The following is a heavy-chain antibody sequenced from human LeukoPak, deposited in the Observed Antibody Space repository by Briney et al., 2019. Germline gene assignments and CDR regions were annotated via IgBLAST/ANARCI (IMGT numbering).Heavy chain of an antibody. D-gene: IGHD1-14*01. Sequence: SETLSLTCAVSGGSISSGGYSWSWIRQPPGKGLEWIGYIYYTGSTNYNPSLKSRVTISVDTSKNQFSLKLSSVTAADTAVYFCARRKNNWFDPWGQGTLVTVSS. V-gene: IGHV4-61*08. CDR2: IYYTGST. CDR1: GGSISSGGYS. CDR3: ARRKNNWFDP. J-gene: IGHJ5*02.